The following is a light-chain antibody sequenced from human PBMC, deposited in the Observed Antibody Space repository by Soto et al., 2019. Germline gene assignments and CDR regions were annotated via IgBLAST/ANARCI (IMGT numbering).Light chain of an antibody. J-gene: IGKJ4*01. Sequence: EVVLTQSPATLSVSPGERATLSCRASHSVGRLLAWFQQKPGQRPRLIIYDTSHRATGIPERFVGSGSGTDFTLTITGLEPEDAATYYCQQRSNWPPLTFGGGTRAEIK. CDR2: DTS. CDR3: QQRSNWPPLT. V-gene: IGKV3-11*01. CDR1: HSVGRL.